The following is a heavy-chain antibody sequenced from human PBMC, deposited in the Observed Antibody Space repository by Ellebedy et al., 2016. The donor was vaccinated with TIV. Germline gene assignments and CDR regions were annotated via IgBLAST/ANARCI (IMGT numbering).Heavy chain of an antibody. CDR2: IYHSGST. CDR1: GGSISSSNW. D-gene: IGHD1-26*01. J-gene: IGHJ4*02. CDR3: ATLGRVGGSPFDY. V-gene: IGHV4-4*02. Sequence: MPSETLSLTCAVSGGSISSSNWWSWVRQPPGKGLEWIGEIYHSGSTNYNPSLKSRVTISVDKSKNQFSLKLSSVTAADTAVYYCATLGRVGGSPFDYWGQGTLVTVSS.